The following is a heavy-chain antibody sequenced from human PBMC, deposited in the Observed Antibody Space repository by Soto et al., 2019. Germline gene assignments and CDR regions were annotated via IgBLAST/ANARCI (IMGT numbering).Heavy chain of an antibody. CDR3: ARDGVQFLYKNYFET. V-gene: IGHV1-69*06. D-gene: IGHD3-3*01. J-gene: IGHJ5*02. Sequence: QVQLVQSGADVKKPGSSVRVSCKASGGTFSTYAINWVQQAPGHGLEWMGVILPIFNKTHYAQNFQGRVTIIADKSTSTSYMELSSLRSDDTAVYYCARDGVQFLYKNYFETWGQGTLVTVSS. CDR1: GGTFSTYA. CDR2: ILPIFNKT.